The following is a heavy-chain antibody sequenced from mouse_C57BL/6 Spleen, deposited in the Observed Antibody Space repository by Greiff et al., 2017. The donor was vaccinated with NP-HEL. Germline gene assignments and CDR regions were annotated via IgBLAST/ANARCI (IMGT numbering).Heavy chain of an antibody. CDR1: GYTFTSYW. V-gene: IGHV1-52*01. CDR2: IDPSDSET. J-gene: IGHJ3*01. D-gene: IGHD2-5*01. Sequence: QVQLQQSGAELVRPGSSVKLSCKASGYTFTSYWMHWVKQRPIQGLEWIGNIDPSDSETHYNQKFKDKATLTVDKSSSTAYMQLSSLTSEDSAVYYCARSRNSNYAWFAYWGQGTLVTVSA. CDR3: ARSRNSNYAWFAY.